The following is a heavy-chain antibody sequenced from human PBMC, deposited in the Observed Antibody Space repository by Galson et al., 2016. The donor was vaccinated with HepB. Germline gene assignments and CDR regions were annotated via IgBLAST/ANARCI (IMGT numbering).Heavy chain of an antibody. J-gene: IGHJ3*02. D-gene: IGHD3-16*01. CDR2: ISVSGGST. Sequence: LRLSCAASGFAFSSYAMSWVRQAPGKGLGWVSGISVSGGSTHYADSVKGRFIISRDNSKNTLHLQLNGLRAEDTAVYYCANGGIADAFDIWGQGTVLIVSS. CDR1: GFAFSSYA. CDR3: ANGGIADAFDI. V-gene: IGHV3-23*01.